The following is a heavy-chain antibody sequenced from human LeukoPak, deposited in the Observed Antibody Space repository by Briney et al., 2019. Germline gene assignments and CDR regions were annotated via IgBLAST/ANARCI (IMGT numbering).Heavy chain of an antibody. CDR3: ARVGYDFWSGYSAFDY. J-gene: IGHJ4*02. CDR2: IKQDGSEK. V-gene: IGHV3-7*01. Sequence: PGGPLRLSCAASGFTFSSYWMSWVRQAPGKGLEWVANIKQDGSEKYYVDSVKGRFTISRDNAKNSLYLQMNSLRAEDRAVYYCARVGYDFWSGYSAFDYWGQGTLATVSS. D-gene: IGHD3-3*01. CDR1: GFTFSSYW.